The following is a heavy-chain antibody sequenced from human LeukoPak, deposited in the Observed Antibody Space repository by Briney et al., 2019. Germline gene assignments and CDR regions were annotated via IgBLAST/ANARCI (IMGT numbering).Heavy chain of an antibody. CDR2: IYTSGST. D-gene: IGHD3-22*01. V-gene: IGHV4-4*07. Sequence: KASETLSLTCTVSGGSISGFYWSWIRQPAGKGLEWSGRIYTSGSTDYNPSLKSRVTMSVDKSKNQVSMKVTSVTAADTAVYYCARYFYDSSGYYYPDYWGQGTLVTVSS. CDR3: ARYFYDSSGYYYPDY. CDR1: GGSISGFY. J-gene: IGHJ4*02.